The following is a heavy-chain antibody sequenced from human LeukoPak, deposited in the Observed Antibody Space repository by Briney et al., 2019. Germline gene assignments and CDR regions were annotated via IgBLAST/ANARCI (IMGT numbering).Heavy chain of an antibody. Sequence: SVKVSCKASGGTFSRYAISWVRQAPGQGLEWMGRIIPIFGTANYAQKFQGRVTITTDESTSTAYMELSSLRSEDTAVYYCARDQTRYYYDSSGYHNWFDPWGQGTLVTVSS. CDR1: GGTFSRYA. CDR3: ARDQTRYYYDSSGYHNWFDP. CDR2: IIPIFGTA. D-gene: IGHD3-22*01. V-gene: IGHV1-69*05. J-gene: IGHJ5*02.